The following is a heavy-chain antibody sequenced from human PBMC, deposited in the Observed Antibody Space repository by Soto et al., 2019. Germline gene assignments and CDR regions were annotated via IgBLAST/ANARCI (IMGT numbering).Heavy chain of an antibody. CDR1: GFTFSSYS. CDR3: ARGHSSGHLFDY. Sequence: EVQLVESGGGLVQPGGSLRLSCAASGFTFSSYSMNWVRQAPGKGLEWVSYISSSIGTIIYYADSVKGRFTISRDNAKNSLYLQMNSLIDEDTAVYYCARGHSSGHLFDYWGQGTLLTVSS. V-gene: IGHV3-48*02. CDR2: ISSSIGTII. D-gene: IGHD3-22*01. J-gene: IGHJ4*02.